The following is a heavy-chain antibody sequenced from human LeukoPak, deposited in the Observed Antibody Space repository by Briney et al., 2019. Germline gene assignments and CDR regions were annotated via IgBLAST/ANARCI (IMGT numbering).Heavy chain of an antibody. CDR3: ARSIAARPSYYYYYYMDV. J-gene: IGHJ6*03. Sequence: SVKVSCKASGGTFSSYAISWVRQAPGQGLEWMGGIIPIFGTANYAQKFQGRVTITADESTSTAYMELSSLRSEDTAVYYCARSIAARPSYYYYYYMDVWGKGTTVTVSS. V-gene: IGHV1-69*13. CDR2: IIPIFGTA. D-gene: IGHD6-6*01. CDR1: GGTFSSYA.